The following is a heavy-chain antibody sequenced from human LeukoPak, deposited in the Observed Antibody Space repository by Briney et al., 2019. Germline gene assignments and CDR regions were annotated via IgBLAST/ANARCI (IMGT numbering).Heavy chain of an antibody. CDR2: IGTAGDT. CDR3: ARARDQDWYFDL. V-gene: IGHV3-13*01. J-gene: IGHJ2*01. Sequence: PGGSLRLSCAASGFTFSNYDMHWVRQSTGKGLEWVSAIGTAGDTYYPGSVKGRFTISRENAKNSLYLQMNSLRAGDTAMYYCARARDQDWYFDLWGRGTLVTVSS. CDR1: GFTFSNYD.